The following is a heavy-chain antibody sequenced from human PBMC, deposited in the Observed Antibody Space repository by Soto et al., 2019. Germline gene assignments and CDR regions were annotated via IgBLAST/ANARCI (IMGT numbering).Heavy chain of an antibody. CDR3: ARDLYSGYDPPYYFDF. CDR2: IWYDGSNK. D-gene: IGHD5-12*01. CDR1: GFTFSSYG. V-gene: IGHV3-33*01. Sequence: PGGSLRLSCAASGFTFSSYGMHWVRQAPGKGLEWVAVIWYDGSNKYYADSVKGRFTISRDNSKNTLYLQMNSLRAEDTAVYYCARDLYSGYDPPYYFDFSGQGILVTVSS. J-gene: IGHJ4*02.